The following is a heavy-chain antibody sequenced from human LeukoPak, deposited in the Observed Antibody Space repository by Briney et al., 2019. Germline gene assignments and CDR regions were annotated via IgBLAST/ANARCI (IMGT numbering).Heavy chain of an antibody. Sequence: ASVTVSCKASGGIFSSYAIRGVRPAPGKGVDWMGGIIPIFGTAHYAQKFQGRVTITADESTSTAYLELSSLRSEDTAVYYCARVIGVAGFYYFDYWGQGTLVTAS. CDR2: IIPIFGTA. CDR1: GGIFSSYA. J-gene: IGHJ4*02. D-gene: IGHD6-19*01. CDR3: ARVIGVAGFYYFDY. V-gene: IGHV1-69*13.